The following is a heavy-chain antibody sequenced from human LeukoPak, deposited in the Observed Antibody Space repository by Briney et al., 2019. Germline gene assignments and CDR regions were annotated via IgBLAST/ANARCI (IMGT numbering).Heavy chain of an antibody. Sequence: PSETLSLTCAVYGGSFSTYYLTWIRQPPGKGLEWIGEINHMGSTSSNPFLGSRVTISIDASKKYFSLKLTSVTAADTGLYYCARGQAGPRTALWGQGTLVTVSS. CDR3: ARGQAGPRTAL. V-gene: IGHV4-34*01. CDR1: GGSFSTYY. D-gene: IGHD2-21*02. CDR2: INHMGST. J-gene: IGHJ4*02.